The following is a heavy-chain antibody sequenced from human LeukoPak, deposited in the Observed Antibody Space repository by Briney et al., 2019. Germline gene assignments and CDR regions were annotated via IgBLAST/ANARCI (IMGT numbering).Heavy chain of an antibody. J-gene: IGHJ6*03. CDR1: GFTFSSYV. CDR2: IRYEGSNK. D-gene: IGHD3-22*01. V-gene: IGHV3-30*02. Sequence: GGSLRLSCAASGFTFSSYVMHWVRQAPGKGLEWVAFIRYEGSNKYYADSVKGRFTISRDNSKNTLYLQMTSLRAEDTAVYYCAKDDLDSSGWRGPVFYYYYMDVWGKGTTVTVSS. CDR3: AKDDLDSSGWRGPVFYYYYMDV.